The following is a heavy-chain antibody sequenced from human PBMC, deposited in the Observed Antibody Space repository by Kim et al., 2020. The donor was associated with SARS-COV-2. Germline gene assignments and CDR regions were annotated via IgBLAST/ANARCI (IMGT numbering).Heavy chain of an antibody. D-gene: IGHD4-17*01. Sequence: SETLSLTCTVSGGSISSSSYYWGWIRQPPGKGLEWIGSIYYSGSTYYNPSLKSRVTISVDTSKNQFSLKLSSVTAADTAVYYCARYGDYPLGYFQHWGQGTLVTVSS. CDR2: IYYSGST. CDR1: GGSISSSSYY. J-gene: IGHJ1*01. V-gene: IGHV4-39*01. CDR3: ARYGDYPLGYFQH.